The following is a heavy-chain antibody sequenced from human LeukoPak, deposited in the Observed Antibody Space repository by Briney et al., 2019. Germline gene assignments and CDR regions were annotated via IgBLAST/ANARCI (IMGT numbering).Heavy chain of an antibody. V-gene: IGHV3-23*01. CDR2: ISGDGGST. J-gene: IGHJ4*02. CDR3: AKTFKYSTTWYDY. Sequence: GGSLRLSCAASGFTFSSYAMSWVRQAPGKGLEWVSGISGDGGSTYYADSVKGRFTISRGSSENALYLQMNSLRAEDTAVYYCAKTFKYSTTWYDYWGQGTLVTVSS. CDR1: GFTFSSYA. D-gene: IGHD6-13*01.